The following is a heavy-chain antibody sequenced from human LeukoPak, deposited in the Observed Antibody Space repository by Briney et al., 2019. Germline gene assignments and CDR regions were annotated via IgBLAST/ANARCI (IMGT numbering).Heavy chain of an antibody. D-gene: IGHD2-2*01. CDR2: INPNDGDT. Sequence: ASVKVSCKASGYTFTDYYMHWVRQAPGQGFEWMGWINPNDGDTNYAQEFQGRVTMTRDTSISTAHMEVSRLRSDDTAVYYCARANFLYCSSTTCLFDYWGQGTLVTVSS. V-gene: IGHV1-2*02. CDR1: GYTFTDYY. CDR3: ARANFLYCSSTTCLFDY. J-gene: IGHJ4*02.